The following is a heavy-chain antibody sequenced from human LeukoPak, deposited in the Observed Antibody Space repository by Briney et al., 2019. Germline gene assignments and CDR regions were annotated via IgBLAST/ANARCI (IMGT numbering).Heavy chain of an antibody. CDR2: ISGSGGSP. Sequence: PGGSLRLSCAASGFTFSSYAMSWVRQAPGKGLEWVSAISGSGGSPYSADSVKGRFTTSRDNSKNTLYLQMNSLRAEDTAVYYCAKLEVGVTRGGDYWGQGTLVTVSS. CDR1: GFTFSSYA. V-gene: IGHV3-23*01. J-gene: IGHJ4*02. D-gene: IGHD1-26*01. CDR3: AKLEVGVTRGGDY.